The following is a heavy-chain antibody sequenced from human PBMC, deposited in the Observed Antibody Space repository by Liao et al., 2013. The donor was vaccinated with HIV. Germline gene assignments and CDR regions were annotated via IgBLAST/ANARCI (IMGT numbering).Heavy chain of an antibody. CDR3: AREGPNGDYMNY. Sequence: QVQLQQWGAGLLKPSETLSLTCAVYGGSFSNYYWSWIRQPPGKGLEWIGEINHGGNTNYNPSLKSRVTISVDTSKNQFSLELTSVTAADTAVYYCAREGPNGDYMNYWGQGTLVTVSS. D-gene: IGHD4-17*01. J-gene: IGHJ4*02. CDR1: GGSFSNYY. CDR2: INHGGNT. V-gene: IGHV4-34*01.